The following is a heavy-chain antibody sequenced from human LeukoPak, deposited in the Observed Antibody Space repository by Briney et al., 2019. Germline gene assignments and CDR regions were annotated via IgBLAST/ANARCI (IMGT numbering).Heavy chain of an antibody. CDR3: ARDAPNYDFWSGYYGPDY. CDR1: GFTFSSYS. V-gene: IGHV3-21*01. Sequence: GGSLRLSCAASGFTFSSYSMNWVRQAPGKGLEWVSSISSSSYIYYADSVKGRFTISRDNAKNSLYLQMNSLRAEDTAVYYCARDAPNYDFWSGYYGPDYWGQGTLVTVSS. J-gene: IGHJ4*02. CDR2: ISSSSYI. D-gene: IGHD3-3*01.